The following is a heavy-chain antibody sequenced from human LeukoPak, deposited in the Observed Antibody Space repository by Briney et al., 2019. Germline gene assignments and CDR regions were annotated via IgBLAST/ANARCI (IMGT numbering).Heavy chain of an antibody. CDR2: KYHTGST. Sequence: SETLSLTCTVSGYSISSGFHWGWIRQPPGKGLEWIGSKYHTGSTYYNPSLRSRVTISVDTSKNQFSLKLSSVTAADTAVYYCARDGQRXSGSNCYTADIWGQGTMVTVSS. D-gene: IGHD2-2*02. V-gene: IGHV4-38-2*02. J-gene: IGHJ3*02. CDR3: ARDGQRXSGSNCYTADI. CDR1: GYSISSGFH.